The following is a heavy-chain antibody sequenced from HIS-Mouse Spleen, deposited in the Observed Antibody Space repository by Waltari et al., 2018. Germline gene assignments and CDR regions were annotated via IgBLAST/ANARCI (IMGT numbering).Heavy chain of an antibody. V-gene: IGHV4-39*07. CDR2: IYYSGRT. CDR1: GGSISSSSYY. CDR3: ARDLTGGAEGY. Sequence: QLQLQESGPGLVKPSETLSLTCTVSGGSISSSSYYWGWIRQPPGKGLEWIGSIYYSGRTYYNPSVKSRVTISVDTSKNQFSLKLSSVTAADTAVYYCARDLTGGAEGYWGQGTLVTVSS. J-gene: IGHJ4*02. D-gene: IGHD7-27*01.